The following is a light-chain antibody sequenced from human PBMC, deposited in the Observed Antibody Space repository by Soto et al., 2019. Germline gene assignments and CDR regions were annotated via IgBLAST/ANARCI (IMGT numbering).Light chain of an antibody. J-gene: IGKJ3*01. CDR2: KAS. V-gene: IGKV1-5*03. CDR1: QSISSW. CDR3: QQYNSYPLT. Sequence: DIQMTQSPSTQSASVGDRVTITCRASQSISSWLAWYQQKPGKAPKLLIYKASNLESGVPSRFSGSGSGTEFTLTISSLQPDDFATYYCQQYNSYPLTFGPGTKVDIK.